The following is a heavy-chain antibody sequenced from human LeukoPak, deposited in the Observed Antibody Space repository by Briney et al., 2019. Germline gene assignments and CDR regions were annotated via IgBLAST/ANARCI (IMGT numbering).Heavy chain of an antibody. V-gene: IGHV3-33*01. CDR1: GFTFSSYG. J-gene: IGHJ4*02. D-gene: IGHD4-17*01. Sequence: PGGSLRLSCAASGFTFSSYGMYWVRQTPDKGLEWVAVIWFDGSKTYYAESVKGRFTISRDNSKNTVYLQMNSLRAEGTAVYYCARARDYGDYPPDYWGQGTLVTVSS. CDR2: IWFDGSKT. CDR3: ARARDYGDYPPDY.